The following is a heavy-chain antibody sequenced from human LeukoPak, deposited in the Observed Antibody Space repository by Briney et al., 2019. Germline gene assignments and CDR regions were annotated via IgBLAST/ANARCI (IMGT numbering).Heavy chain of an antibody. CDR2: IYGGANT. D-gene: IGHD6-13*01. V-gene: IGHV3-53*01. J-gene: IGHJ4*02. Sequence: GGSLRLSCAVSGFTVSTNYMSWVRQAPGMGLEWVSVIYGGANTHYADSVKGRFTISRDSSKNTLYLQMNSLRAEDTAVYYCARSDGIATAGPFDYWGQGALVTVS. CDR1: GFTVSTNY. CDR3: ARSDGIATAGPFDY.